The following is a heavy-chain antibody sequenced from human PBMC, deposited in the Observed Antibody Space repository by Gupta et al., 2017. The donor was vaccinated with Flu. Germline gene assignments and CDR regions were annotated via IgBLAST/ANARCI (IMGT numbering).Heavy chain of an antibody. CDR3: ARGGVGYYGSWSSQRGMDV. CDR2: INHSGST. Sequence: QVQLQQWGAGLLKPSETLSLTCVVYGGSFSGYYWSWIRQPPGKGLEWIGEINHSGSTNYNPSLKSRVTISVDTSKNQFSLKLSSVTAADTAVYYCARGGVGYYGSWSSQRGMDVWGQGTTVTVSS. V-gene: IGHV4-34*01. CDR1: GGSFSGYY. J-gene: IGHJ6*02. D-gene: IGHD3-10*01.